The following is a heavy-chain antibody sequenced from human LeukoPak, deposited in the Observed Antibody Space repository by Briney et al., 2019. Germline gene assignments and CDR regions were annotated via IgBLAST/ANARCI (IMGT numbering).Heavy chain of an antibody. Sequence: PGGSLRLSCAASGFTFSSYWMHWVRQAPGKGLVWVSHINSDGSSTSYADSVKGRFTISRDNAKNTLYLQMNSLRAEDTAVYYCARDRTRGYYFDYWGQGTLVTVSS. J-gene: IGHJ4*02. D-gene: IGHD3-16*01. CDR1: GFTFSSYW. CDR3: ARDRTRGYYFDY. CDR2: INSDGSST. V-gene: IGHV3-74*01.